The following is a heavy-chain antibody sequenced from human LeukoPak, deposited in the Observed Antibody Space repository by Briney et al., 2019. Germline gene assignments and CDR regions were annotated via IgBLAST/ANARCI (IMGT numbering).Heavy chain of an antibody. V-gene: IGHV3-43*01. J-gene: IGHJ4*02. CDR3: AKGGGYDVRRPPDY. D-gene: IGHD5-12*01. CDR2: ISWDGGST. CDR1: GFTFDDYT. Sequence: GGSLRLSCAASGFTFDDYTMHWVRHAPGQGLEWVSLISWDGGSTYYADSVKGRFTISRDNSKNSLYLQMNSLRTEDTALYYCAKGGGYDVRRPPDYWGQGTLVTVSS.